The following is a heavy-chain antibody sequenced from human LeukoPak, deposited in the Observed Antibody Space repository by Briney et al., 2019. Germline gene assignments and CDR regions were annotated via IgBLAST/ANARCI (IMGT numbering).Heavy chain of an antibody. V-gene: IGHV4-39*07. CDR1: GGSISSSSYY. CDR3: ARDGYCSSTSCYTHFDY. Sequence: TLSLTCTVSGGSISSSSYYWGWLRQPPGKGLEWIGSIYYSGSTYYNPSLKSRVTISVDTSKNQFSLKLSSVTAADTAVYYCARDGYCSSTSCYTHFDYWGQGTLVTVSS. CDR2: IYYSGST. J-gene: IGHJ4*02. D-gene: IGHD2-2*02.